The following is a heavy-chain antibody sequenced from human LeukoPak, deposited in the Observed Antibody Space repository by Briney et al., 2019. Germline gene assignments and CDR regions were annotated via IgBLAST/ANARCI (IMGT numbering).Heavy chain of an antibody. CDR2: INPNSGGT. CDR3: VRDDVSP. Sequence: ASVKVSCKTSGYXFTGYYIHWVRQAPGQGLKWMGWINPNSGGTNYAQNFQGRVTMTRDTSISTAYMELSRLRSDDTAVYYCVRDDVSPWGQGTLVTVSS. V-gene: IGHV1-2*02. J-gene: IGHJ5*02. CDR1: GYXFTGYY.